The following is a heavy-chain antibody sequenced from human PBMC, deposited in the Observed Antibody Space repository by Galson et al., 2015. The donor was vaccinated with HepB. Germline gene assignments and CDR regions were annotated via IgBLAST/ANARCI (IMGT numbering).Heavy chain of an antibody. V-gene: IGHV1-2*02. CDR1: GYSFSGYY. Sequence: SVKVSCKVSGYSFSGYYIHWLRQARGQGFEWMGWSNPNSGDSLYAQKFQGRVTMTRDTSISTAYMELSRLRSDDTAVYYCARGPSSGDFDYWGQGTLVTVSS. J-gene: IGHJ4*02. CDR3: ARGPSSGDFDY. D-gene: IGHD1-26*01. CDR2: SNPNSGDS.